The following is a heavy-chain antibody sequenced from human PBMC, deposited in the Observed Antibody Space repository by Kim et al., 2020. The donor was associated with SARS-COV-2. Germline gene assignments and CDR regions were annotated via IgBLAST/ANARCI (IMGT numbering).Heavy chain of an antibody. J-gene: IGHJ4*02. V-gene: IGHV3-23*01. CDR3: AKGGSSWYSTFDY. D-gene: IGHD6-13*01. Sequence: ADSVQGLYTIARDNSKDALYLQMNSLRAEDTALYYCAKGGSSWYSTFDYWGQGTLVTVSS.